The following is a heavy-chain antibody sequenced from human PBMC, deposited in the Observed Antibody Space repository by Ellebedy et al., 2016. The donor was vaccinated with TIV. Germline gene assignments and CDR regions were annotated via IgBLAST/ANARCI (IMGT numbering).Heavy chain of an antibody. CDR3: AREGYCTTASCYTHFDY. J-gene: IGHJ4*02. V-gene: IGHV3-23*01. D-gene: IGHD2-2*02. CDR1: GFTFSTYS. CDR2: ISGSGGDT. Sequence: GESLKISCAASGFTFSTYSMNWVRQAPGKGLEWVSAISGSGGDTYYADSVKGRFTISRDNSKNTLYLQMNSLRAEDTAVYYCAREGYCTTASCYTHFDYWGQGTLVTVSS.